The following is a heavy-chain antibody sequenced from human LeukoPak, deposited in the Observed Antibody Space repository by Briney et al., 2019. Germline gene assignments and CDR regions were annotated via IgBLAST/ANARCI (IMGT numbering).Heavy chain of an antibody. J-gene: IGHJ4*02. CDR1: GYTFTGYY. Sequence: ASVKVSCKASGYTFTGYYMHWVRQAPGQGLEWMGWINPNSGGTNYAQKFQGWVTMTRDTSISTVYMELSRLRSDDTAVYYCARGVGDIVVVPAMYYFDYWGQGTLVTVSS. CDR2: INPNSGGT. V-gene: IGHV1-2*04. CDR3: ARGVGDIVVVPAMYYFDY. D-gene: IGHD2-2*01.